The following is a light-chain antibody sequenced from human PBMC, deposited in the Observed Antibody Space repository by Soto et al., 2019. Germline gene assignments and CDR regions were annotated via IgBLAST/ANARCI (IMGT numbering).Light chain of an antibody. J-gene: IGKJ1*01. CDR3: QEYGSSPRT. Sequence: EIVLTQSPGTLSLSPGQRPTISCRASQSVSSSYLAWYQQKTGQAPRLLIYGASSRATGIPDRFSGSGSGTDFTLTVSRLEPEDFAVYYCQEYGSSPRTFGQGTKVEIK. CDR2: GAS. V-gene: IGKV3-20*01. CDR1: QSVSSSY.